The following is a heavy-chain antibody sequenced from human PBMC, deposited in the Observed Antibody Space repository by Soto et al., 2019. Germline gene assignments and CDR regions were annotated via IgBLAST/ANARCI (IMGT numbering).Heavy chain of an antibody. V-gene: IGHV3-48*01. CDR2: ISTSSTTK. J-gene: IGHJ4*02. D-gene: IGHD3-10*01. CDR1: AFTFSSYS. CDR3: ARDWDYYGSGSHAGY. Sequence: EVQLVESGGGLVQPGGSLRLSCVASAFTFSSYSMHWVRQAPGKGLEWISYISTSSTTKYYADSVKGRFTISRDNAKSSLYLQMNSLRAEHTAVYYCARDWDYYGSGSHAGYWGQGTLVTVSS.